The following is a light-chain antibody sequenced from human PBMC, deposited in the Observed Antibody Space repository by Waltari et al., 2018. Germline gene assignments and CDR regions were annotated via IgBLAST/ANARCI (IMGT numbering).Light chain of an antibody. CDR2: DVS. Sequence: QSALTQPASVSGSPGQSITIPCTGTSSDVGRYNYVSWYQQHPGKVPKLLIFDVSNRPSGVSNRFSGSKSGNTASLTISGLQAEDESDYYCCSFTSRSTWVFGGGTKLTVL. V-gene: IGLV2-14*01. J-gene: IGLJ3*02. CDR3: CSFTSRSTWV. CDR1: SSDVGRYNY.